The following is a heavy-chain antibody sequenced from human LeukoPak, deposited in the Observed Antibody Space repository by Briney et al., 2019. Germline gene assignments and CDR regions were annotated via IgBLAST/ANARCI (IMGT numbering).Heavy chain of an antibody. CDR3: ASLSNGAENWFDP. D-gene: IGHD2-8*01. Sequence: SETLSLTCTVSGVSISSYYWSWIRQPPGKGLEWIGYIYYSGSTNYNPSLKSRVTISVDTSKNQFSLKLSSVTAADTAVYYCASLSNGAENWFDPWGQGTLVTVSS. J-gene: IGHJ5*02. CDR1: GVSISSYY. CDR2: IYYSGST. V-gene: IGHV4-59*01.